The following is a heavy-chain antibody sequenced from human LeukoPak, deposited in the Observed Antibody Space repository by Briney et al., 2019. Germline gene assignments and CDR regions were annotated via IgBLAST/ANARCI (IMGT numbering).Heavy chain of an antibody. Sequence: GGSLGLSCAASGFTFSSYWMHWVRQAPGKGLVWVSRINSDGSSTSYADSVKGRFTISRDNAKNTLYLQMNSLRAEDTAVYYCARDPSSGWARADPEAYDYWGQGTLVTVSS. J-gene: IGHJ4*02. CDR3: ARDPSSGWARADPEAYDY. V-gene: IGHV3-74*01. CDR1: GFTFSSYW. D-gene: IGHD6-19*01. CDR2: INSDGSST.